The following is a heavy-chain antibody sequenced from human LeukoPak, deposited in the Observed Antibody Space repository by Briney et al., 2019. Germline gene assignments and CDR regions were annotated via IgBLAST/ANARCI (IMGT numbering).Heavy chain of an antibody. Sequence: GGSLRLSCAASGFTFSRYWMHWVRQAPGKGPVWVSRINGDGSSTTYADSVKGRFTISRDNSKNTLYLQMNSLRAEDTAVYYCARGSDYFDYWGQGTLVTVSS. CDR1: GFTFSRYW. J-gene: IGHJ4*02. CDR2: INGDGSST. CDR3: ARGSDYFDY. V-gene: IGHV3-74*01.